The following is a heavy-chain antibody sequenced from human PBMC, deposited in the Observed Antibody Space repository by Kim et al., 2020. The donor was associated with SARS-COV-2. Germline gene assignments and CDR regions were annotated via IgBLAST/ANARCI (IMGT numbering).Heavy chain of an antibody. D-gene: IGHD3-3*02. CDR1: DGSISISRYY. Sequence: PSETLSLTCTVSDGSISISRYYWGWIRQPPGKGLEWIGSIYYNGSPYYNPSLKGRVTMSVDRSKNQFSLNLRSMTAAYTAVYYCARQSFRRDSSDFWGQGTQVTVSS. J-gene: IGHJ4*02. CDR2: IYYNGSP. V-gene: IGHV4-39*01. CDR3: ARQSFRRDSSDF.